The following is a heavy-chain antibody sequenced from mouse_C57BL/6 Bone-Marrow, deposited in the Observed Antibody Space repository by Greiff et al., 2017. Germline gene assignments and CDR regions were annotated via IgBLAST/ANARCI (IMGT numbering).Heavy chain of an antibody. Sequence: EVQVVESGGDLVKPGGSLKLSCAASGFTFSSYGMSWVRQTPDKRLEWVATISSGGSYTYYPDRVKGRFTISRDNAKNTLYLQMSSLKSEDTAMYYCARLWGWLLRSAMDYWGQGTSVTVSS. CDR2: ISSGGSYT. D-gene: IGHD2-3*01. CDR3: ARLWGWLLRSAMDY. CDR1: GFTFSSYG. V-gene: IGHV5-6*01. J-gene: IGHJ4*01.